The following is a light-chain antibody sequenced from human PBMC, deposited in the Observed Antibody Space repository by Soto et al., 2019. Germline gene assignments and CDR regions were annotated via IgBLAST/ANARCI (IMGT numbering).Light chain of an antibody. CDR3: TSYRSGSIHVV. V-gene: IGLV1-44*01. CDR1: SSNIGSNT. Sequence: QAVVTQPPSASGTPGQRVTISCSGSSSNIGSNTVNWYQQLPGTAPKLLIYSNNQRPSGVPDRFSGSKSGTSASLAISGLQSEDEADYYCTSYRSGSIHVVFGGGTKLTVL. CDR2: SNN. J-gene: IGLJ2*01.